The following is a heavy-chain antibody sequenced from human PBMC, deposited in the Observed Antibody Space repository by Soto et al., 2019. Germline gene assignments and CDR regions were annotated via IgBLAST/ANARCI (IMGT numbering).Heavy chain of an antibody. D-gene: IGHD6-6*01. CDR3: ARGGSSSDNGMDV. V-gene: IGHV3-48*02. CDR1: GFSFSTYS. CDR2: ISSRSYTI. J-gene: IGHJ6*02. Sequence: EVQLVESGGGLVQPGGSLRLSCAASGFSFSTYSMNWVRQAPGKGLEGVSYISSRSYTIYYIDSVKGRFTISRDNAKSSLYLQMNSLRDEDTAVYYCARGGSSSDNGMDVWGQGTTVTVSS.